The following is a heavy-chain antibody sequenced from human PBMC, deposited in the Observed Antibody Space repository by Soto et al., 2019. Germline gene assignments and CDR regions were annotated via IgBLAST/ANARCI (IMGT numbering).Heavy chain of an antibody. CDR1: GYTFTSYG. V-gene: IGHV1-18*01. CDR2: ISAYNGNT. Sequence: ASVKVSCKASGYTFTSYGISWVRQAPGQGLEWMGWISAYNGNTHYEEKLQGRVTLTTDTSTSTAYMELRSLRSDDTAVYFCARGGQWDFLSDYWGQGTQVTVSS. J-gene: IGHJ4*02. CDR3: ARGGQWDFLSDY. D-gene: IGHD1-26*01.